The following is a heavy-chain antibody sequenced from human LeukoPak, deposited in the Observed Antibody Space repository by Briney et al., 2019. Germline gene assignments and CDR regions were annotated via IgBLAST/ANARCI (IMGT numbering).Heavy chain of an antibody. J-gene: IGHJ4*02. D-gene: IGHD6-19*01. CDR2: ISATGGST. CDR1: GFTFSSYA. V-gene: IGHV3-23*01. Sequence: GGSLRLSCAASGFTFSSYAMSWVRQAPEKGLEWVSTISATGGSTYYADSVKGRFTISRDNSKSTLFLQMNSLRAEDTAVYYCAKDRGSGWYVAFDYWGQGTLVPVSS. CDR3: AKDRGSGWYVAFDY.